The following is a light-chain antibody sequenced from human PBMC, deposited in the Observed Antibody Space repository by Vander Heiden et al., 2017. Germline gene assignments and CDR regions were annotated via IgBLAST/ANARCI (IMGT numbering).Light chain of an antibody. CDR1: QTITKN. V-gene: IGKV1-39*01. CDR3: LQSDSSPIT. Sequence: DIQMTQSPSSLSASVGDRVTITCRASQTITKNLNWYQQKPGKAPKLLIYSASSLQSGVSSRFSGSGSGTDFTLTISRLQPDDSATYYCLQSDSSPITFGGGTKLEIK. J-gene: IGKJ4*01. CDR2: SAS.